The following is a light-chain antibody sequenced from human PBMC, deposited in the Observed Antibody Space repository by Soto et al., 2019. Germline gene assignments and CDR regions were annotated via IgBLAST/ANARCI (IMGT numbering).Light chain of an antibody. V-gene: IGLV2-14*03. CDR1: NSDIGSYDF. Sequence: QSALTQPASISGSPGQSITIPRPGSNSDIGSYDFVAWYQQPPGRTPRLIIYGVTNRPSGVSDRFSGSKSGNTASLTLSGLQEDDEADYYCSSYTGRNTLWAFGGGTKVTVL. J-gene: IGLJ2*01. CDR2: GVT. CDR3: SSYTGRNTLWA.